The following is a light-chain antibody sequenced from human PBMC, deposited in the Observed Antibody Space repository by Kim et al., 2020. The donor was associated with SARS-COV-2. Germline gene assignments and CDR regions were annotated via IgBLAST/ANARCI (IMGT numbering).Light chain of an antibody. V-gene: IGLV3-1*01. CDR1: KLGDKY. CDR2: QDS. CDR3: QAWDSSTAFF. Sequence: SYELTQPPSVSVSPGQTASITCSGDKLGDKYACWYQQKPGQSPVLVISQDSKRPSGIPERFSGSNSGNTATLTISGTQAMDEADYYCQAWDSSTAFFFGT. J-gene: IGLJ1*01.